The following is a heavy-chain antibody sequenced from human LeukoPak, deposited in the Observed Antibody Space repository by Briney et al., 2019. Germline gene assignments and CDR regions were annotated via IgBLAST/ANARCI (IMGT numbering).Heavy chain of an antibody. CDR3: AKDSQKYYYDSSGYSY. Sequence: GGSLRLSCAASGFTVSSNYMSWVRQAPGKGLEWVSGISWNSGSIGYADSVKGRFTISRNNAKNSLYLQMNSLRAEDTALYYCAKDSQKYYYDSSGYSYWGQGTLVTVSS. D-gene: IGHD3-22*01. V-gene: IGHV3-9*01. CDR2: ISWNSGSI. J-gene: IGHJ4*02. CDR1: GFTVSSNY.